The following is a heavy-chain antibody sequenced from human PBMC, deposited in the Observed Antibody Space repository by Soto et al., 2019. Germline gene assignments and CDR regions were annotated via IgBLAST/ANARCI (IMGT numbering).Heavy chain of an antibody. J-gene: IGHJ4*02. V-gene: IGHV3-23*01. D-gene: IGHD3-10*01. CDR2: ISRSGDST. CDR3: AKGGYYGSGSYFSTWYDY. Sequence: VQLLESGGGLVQPGGSLRLSCAASGLIFSNYGMSWVRQAPGKGLEWVSGISRSGDSTYYADSVKGRFTMSRDNSKNTLLLQMNSLRAEDTAIYYCAKGGYYGSGSYFSTWYDYCGQGTLVNVSS. CDR1: GLIFSNYG.